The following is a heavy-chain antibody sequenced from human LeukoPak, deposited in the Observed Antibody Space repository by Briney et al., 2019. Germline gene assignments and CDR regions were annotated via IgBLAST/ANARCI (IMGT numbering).Heavy chain of an antibody. Sequence: SVKVSCKASGFPFTSSSMQWVRQAREQRLEWIGWIAVASGNTNYAQKFQGRVTITRDMSTSTAYMELSSLRSEDTAVYYCAAVFGSGYYYYFDYWGQGTLVTVSS. J-gene: IGHJ4*02. V-gene: IGHV1-58*02. CDR2: IAVASGNT. D-gene: IGHD3-22*01. CDR3: AAVFGSGYYYYFDY. CDR1: GFPFTSSS.